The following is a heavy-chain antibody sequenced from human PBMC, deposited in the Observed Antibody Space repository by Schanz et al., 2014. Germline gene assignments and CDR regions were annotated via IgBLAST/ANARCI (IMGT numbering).Heavy chain of an antibody. V-gene: IGHV4-59*12. J-gene: IGHJ3*02. D-gene: IGHD3-10*01. Sequence: VQLLESGGGLVQPGGSLRLSCAASGFTFTNYAMSWVRQAPGKGPEWIGYITYSGGTNHNPSLKSRVTISVDTSKNQFSLKLTSVTAADTAVYYCATNMVQGTISDAFDIWGQGTMVTVSS. CDR2: ITYSGGT. CDR3: ATNMVQGTISDAFDI. CDR1: GFTFTNYA.